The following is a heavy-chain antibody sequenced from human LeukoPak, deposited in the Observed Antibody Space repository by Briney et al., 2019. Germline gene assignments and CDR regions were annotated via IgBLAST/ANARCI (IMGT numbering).Heavy chain of an antibody. V-gene: IGHV3-74*01. CDR3: AREILEPGKTHEY. CDR1: GFTFSAYW. D-gene: IGHD1-1*01. Sequence: QTGESLRLSCAASGFTFSAYWMHWVRQVPGKGLVWVSRINNDGTATFFADSVKGRFTISRDNAKNTLYLQMDSLRAEDTAMYYCAREILEPGKTHEYWGQGTLVTVSS. J-gene: IGHJ4*02. CDR2: INNDGTAT.